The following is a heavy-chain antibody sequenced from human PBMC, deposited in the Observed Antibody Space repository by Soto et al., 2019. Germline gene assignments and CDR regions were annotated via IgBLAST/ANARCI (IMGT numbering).Heavy chain of an antibody. CDR1: GFTFSSYW. CDR3: AADPDSYGFSYFDY. CDR2: ISGDGSRT. V-gene: IGHV3-74*03. Sequence: GGSLRLSCAASGFTFSSYWTHWVRQAPGRGLVWVARISGDGSRTAYADSVKGRFTISRDNAKNTLYLQMNSLRAEDTAMYYCAADPDSYGFSYFDYWGHGALVTVSS. J-gene: IGHJ4*01. D-gene: IGHD5-18*01.